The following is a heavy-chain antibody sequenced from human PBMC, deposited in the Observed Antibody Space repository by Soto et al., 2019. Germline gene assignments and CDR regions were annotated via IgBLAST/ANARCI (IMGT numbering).Heavy chain of an antibody. CDR3: ARDLNDFWRGPDNLGY. V-gene: IGHV3-21*01. J-gene: IGHJ4*02. CDR1: GFTFSSYS. Sequence: EVQLVESGGGLVQPGGSLRLSCAASGFTFSSYSMNWVRQAPGKGLEWVSSISSSSSYIYYADSVKGRFTISRDNAKNSLYLQMNSLRAEDTAVYYCARDLNDFWRGPDNLGYWGQGTLVTVSS. CDR2: ISSSSSYI. D-gene: IGHD3-3*01.